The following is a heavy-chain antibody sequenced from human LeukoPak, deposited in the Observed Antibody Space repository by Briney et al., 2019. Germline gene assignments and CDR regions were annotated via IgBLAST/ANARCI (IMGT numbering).Heavy chain of an antibody. D-gene: IGHD3-9*01. V-gene: IGHV3-48*04. CDR2: INTKSKSI. J-gene: IGHJ4*02. Sequence: GGSLRLSCAASGFTFNTYTMNWVRQAPGKGLEWLSFINTKSKSIYYADSVKGRFTISRDNAKNSLYLQMNSLRAEDTALYYCLRDQDWAFDYWGQGTLVTVPS. CDR1: GFTFNTYT. CDR3: LRDQDWAFDY.